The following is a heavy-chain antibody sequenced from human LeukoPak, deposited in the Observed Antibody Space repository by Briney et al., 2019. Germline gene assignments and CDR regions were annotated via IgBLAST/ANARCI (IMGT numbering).Heavy chain of an antibody. D-gene: IGHD6-19*01. CDR2: IIPIFGTG. Sequence: SVKVSCKASGDTFTNYILTWVRQAPGQGLEWMGGIIPIFGTGNYAQKFQGRVTITTDVSRSTAYMELSSLRSEDTAVYYCAREYSSGWSDYWGQGTLVTVSS. J-gene: IGHJ4*02. CDR3: AREYSSGWSDY. CDR1: GDTFTNYI. V-gene: IGHV1-69*05.